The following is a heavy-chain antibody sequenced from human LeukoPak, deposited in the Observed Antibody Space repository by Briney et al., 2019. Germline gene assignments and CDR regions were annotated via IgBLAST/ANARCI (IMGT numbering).Heavy chain of an antibody. D-gene: IGHD2-15*01. Sequence: GASVKVSCKASGYTFTGYYIHWVRQAPGQGLEWMGWINPNNGDTNFAQKFQGRVTMTRDTSISTVYMELSRLRSDDTAVYYCARDSGYCSGGSCWYFDYWGQGTLVTVSS. CDR2: INPNNGDT. V-gene: IGHV1-2*02. CDR3: ARDSGYCSGGSCWYFDY. J-gene: IGHJ4*02. CDR1: GYTFTGYY.